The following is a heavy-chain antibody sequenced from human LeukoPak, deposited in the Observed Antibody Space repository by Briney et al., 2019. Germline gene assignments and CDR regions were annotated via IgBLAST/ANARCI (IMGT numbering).Heavy chain of an antibody. D-gene: IGHD3-10*01. V-gene: IGHV1-18*01. CDR3: ARDVDMVYANPYYYGSGDFDY. CDR2: INPYIGNT. CDR1: GYTFTSYG. Sequence: ASVKVSCKASGYTFTSYGISWLRQAPGQRLGWRGGINPYIGNTNYPKKLQGRVTMNTDTSTSTAYMELRSLRSDDTAVYYCARDVDMVYANPYYYGSGDFDYWGQGTLVTVSS. J-gene: IGHJ4*02.